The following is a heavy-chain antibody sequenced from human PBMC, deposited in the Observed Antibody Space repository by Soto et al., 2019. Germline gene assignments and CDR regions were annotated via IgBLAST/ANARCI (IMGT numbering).Heavy chain of an antibody. CDR1: GYTFTSYG. V-gene: IGHV1-18*04. CDR3: ARVGPCCLDSSDYHDY. D-gene: IGHD3-22*01. Sequence: QVQLVQSGAEVKKPGASVKVSCKASGYTFTSYGISWVRQAPGQWLEWRGWISAYNGNTNYAQKLQGRVTMTTDTSTSTASMEMRGLRSDDTAVYYCARVGPCCLDSSDYHDYWGQGTLVTVSS. CDR2: ISAYNGNT. J-gene: IGHJ4*02.